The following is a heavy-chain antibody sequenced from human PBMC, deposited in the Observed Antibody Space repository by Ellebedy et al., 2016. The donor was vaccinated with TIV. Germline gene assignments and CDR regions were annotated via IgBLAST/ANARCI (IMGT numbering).Heavy chain of an antibody. Sequence: MPSETLSLTCTVSGDSISSSSYYWGWIRQPPGKGLEWIGSFYYGGNTYYNPSRKSRVTISVDTSKNPFSLKLSSVTAEDTAVYCCATVLDYDVYYYFGIDVWGQGTTVTVSS. CDR3: ATVLDYDVYYYFGIDV. D-gene: IGHD3-22*01. CDR2: FYYGGNT. V-gene: IGHV4-39*01. J-gene: IGHJ6*02. CDR1: GDSISSSSYY.